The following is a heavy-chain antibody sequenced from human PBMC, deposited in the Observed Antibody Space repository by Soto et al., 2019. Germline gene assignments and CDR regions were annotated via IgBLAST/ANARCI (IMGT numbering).Heavy chain of an antibody. J-gene: IGHJ6*03. V-gene: IGHV4-59*01. D-gene: IGHD1-26*01. CDR1: GGSISSYY. CDR2: IYYSGST. CDR3: AREREELASTQDYYYYYMDV. Sequence: SSETLSLTCTVSGGSISSYYWSWIRQPPGKGLEWIGYIYYSGSTNYNPSLKSRVTISVDTSKNQFSLKLSSVTAADTAVYYCAREREELASTQDYYYYYMDVWGKGTTVTVSS.